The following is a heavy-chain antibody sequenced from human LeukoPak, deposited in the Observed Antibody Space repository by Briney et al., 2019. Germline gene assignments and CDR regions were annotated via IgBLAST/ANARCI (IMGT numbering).Heavy chain of an antibody. CDR2: IIPIFGTA. CDR3: ASNDYSISSSHNWFDP. J-gene: IGHJ5*02. Sequence: GASVKVSCKASGGTFSSYAISWVRQAPGQGLEWMGEIIPIFGTANYAQKFQGRVTITADESTSTAYMELSSLRSEDTAVYYCASNDYSISSSHNWFDPWGQGTLVTVST. CDR1: GGTFSSYA. V-gene: IGHV1-69*13. D-gene: IGHD4-11*01.